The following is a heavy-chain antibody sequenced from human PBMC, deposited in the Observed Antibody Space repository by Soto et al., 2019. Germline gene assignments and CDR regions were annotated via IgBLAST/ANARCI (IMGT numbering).Heavy chain of an antibody. CDR2: TRNKANSYTT. CDR3: ARVGGGYSGYKPLDYYYYYGMDV. D-gene: IGHD5-12*01. Sequence: GGSLRLSCAASGFTFSDHYMDWVRQAPGKGLEWVGRTRNKANSYTTEYAASVKGRFTISRDDSKNSLYLQMNSLKTEDTAVYYCARVGGGYSGYKPLDYYYYYGMDVWGQGTTVTVSS. J-gene: IGHJ6*02. CDR1: GFTFSDHY. V-gene: IGHV3-72*01.